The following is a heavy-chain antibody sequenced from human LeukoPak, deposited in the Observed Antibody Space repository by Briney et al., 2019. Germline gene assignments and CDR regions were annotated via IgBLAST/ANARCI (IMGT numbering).Heavy chain of an antibody. D-gene: IGHD2-21*02. CDR3: ARADVCGGDCSSFDY. J-gene: IGHJ4*02. CDR1: GGSISSGGYY. CDR2: IYYSGST. V-gene: IGHV4-31*03. Sequence: SETLSLTCTVSGGSISSGGYYWSWIRQHPGKGLEWIGYIYYSGSTYYNPSLKSRVTISVDTSKNQFSLRLSSVTAADTAVYYCARADVCGGDCSSFDYWGQGTLVTVSS.